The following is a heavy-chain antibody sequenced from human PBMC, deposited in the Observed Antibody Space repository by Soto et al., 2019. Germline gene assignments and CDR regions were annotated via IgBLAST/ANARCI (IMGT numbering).Heavy chain of an antibody. CDR2: ISYDGSNK. D-gene: IGHD2-2*02. CDR1: GFSLNSYA. CDR3: ESDCSSHTCYSQGGMDV. Sequence: QVQLVESGGGVVQPGRSLTLSCAASGFSLNSYAMHWVRQAPGKGLEWVAVISYDGSNKFYGDSVKGRFTISRDNSKNSVYLQMDSLRIEGTAVYYCESDCSSHTCYSQGGMDVWGQGTTVTVSS. V-gene: IGHV3-30-3*01. J-gene: IGHJ6*02.